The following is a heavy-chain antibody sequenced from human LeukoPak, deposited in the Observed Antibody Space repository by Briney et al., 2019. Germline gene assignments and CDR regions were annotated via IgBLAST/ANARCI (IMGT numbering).Heavy chain of an antibody. D-gene: IGHD3-10*01. Sequence: GGSLRISCAASGFTFSSYTMDWVRQAPGKGLEWVSSISSNSNYIYYADSVKGRFTISRDNAENSLYLQMNSLRAEDTAVYYCARGLDSMVRGVMLYWGQGTLVTVSS. V-gene: IGHV3-21*01. CDR1: GFTFSSYT. CDR3: ARGLDSMVRGVMLY. J-gene: IGHJ4*02. CDR2: ISSNSNYI.